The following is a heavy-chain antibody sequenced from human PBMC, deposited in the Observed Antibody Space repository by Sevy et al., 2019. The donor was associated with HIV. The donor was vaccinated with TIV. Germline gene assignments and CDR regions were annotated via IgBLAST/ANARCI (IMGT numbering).Heavy chain of an antibody. D-gene: IGHD3-3*01. CDR1: GFIFRSYV. J-gene: IGHJ4*02. Sequence: GGSLRLSCAASGFIFRSYVMSWVRQAPGKGLEWVSTFSGSGGYTYYADSVKGRFTISRDNSKNTLELEMNSLRVEETAVYYCAGGSWSGFDYWGQGTLVTVSS. CDR2: FSGSGGYT. V-gene: IGHV3-23*01. CDR3: AGGSWSGFDY.